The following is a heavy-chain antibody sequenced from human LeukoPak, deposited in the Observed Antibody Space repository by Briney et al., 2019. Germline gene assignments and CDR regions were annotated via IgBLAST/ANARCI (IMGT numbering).Heavy chain of an antibody. J-gene: IGHJ4*02. CDR2: IKQDGSEK. CDR1: GFTFSSYW. Sequence: GGSLRPSCAASGFTFSSYWMHWVRQAPGKGLEWVANIKQDGSEKYYVDSVKGRFTISRDNAKNSLYLQMNSLRAKDTAVYSCVRDGDTSGYTNWGQGTLVTVSS. D-gene: IGHD3-22*01. CDR3: VRDGDTSGYTN. V-gene: IGHV3-7*01.